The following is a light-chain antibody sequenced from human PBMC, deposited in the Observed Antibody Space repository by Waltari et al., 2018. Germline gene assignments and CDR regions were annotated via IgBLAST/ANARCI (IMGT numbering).Light chain of an antibody. V-gene: IGLV1-40*01. Sequence: QSVLTQPPSVSGAPGQRVTISCTGSNSNIGAGYDGHWYQQFPGTAPKLLIFGNNNRPSGVPDRFAFSKSGTSASLAITGLQAEDEADYYCQSYDISLRAWVFGGGTKLAVL. CDR2: GNN. CDR1: NSNIGAGYD. CDR3: QSYDISLRAWV. J-gene: IGLJ3*02.